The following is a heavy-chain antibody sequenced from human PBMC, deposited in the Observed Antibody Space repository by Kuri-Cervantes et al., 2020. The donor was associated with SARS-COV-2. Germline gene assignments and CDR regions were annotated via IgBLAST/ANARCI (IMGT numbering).Heavy chain of an antibody. CDR3: ARDGSATVSTLFDY. V-gene: IGHV1-46*01. CDR2: INPSGGST. D-gene: IGHD4-11*01. J-gene: IGHJ4*02. Sequence: ASVKVSCKASGYTFTSYYMHWVRQAPGQGLEWMGIINPSGGSTSYAQKFQGRVTMTRDTSISTAYMELSRLRSDDTAVYYCARDGSATVSTLFDYWGQGTLVTVSS. CDR1: GYTFTSYY.